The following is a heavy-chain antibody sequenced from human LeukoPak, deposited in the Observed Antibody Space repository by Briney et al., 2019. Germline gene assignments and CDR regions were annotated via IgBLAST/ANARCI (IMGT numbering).Heavy chain of an antibody. CDR3: ASMSDWYSVSYFDY. CDR1: GFTFSNFW. J-gene: IGHJ4*02. V-gene: IGHV3-7*01. Sequence: GGSLRLSCTASGFTFSNFWMGWVRQAPGKGLEWVANIKQDETEKFYLGSVKGRFTISRDNAKNSLYLQMNSLRGEDTAVYYCASMSDWYSVSYFDYWGQGTLVTVSS. CDR2: IKQDETEK. D-gene: IGHD6-19*01.